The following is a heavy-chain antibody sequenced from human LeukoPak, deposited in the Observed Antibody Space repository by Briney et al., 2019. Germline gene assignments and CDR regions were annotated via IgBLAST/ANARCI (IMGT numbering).Heavy chain of an antibody. Sequence: SETLSLTCTVSGGSISSYYWSWIRQPPGKGLEWIGYIYYSGSTNYNPSLKSRVTISVDTSKNQFSLKLSSVTAADTAVFYCARFLGGSYYGDTKYYFDYWGQGTLVTVSS. D-gene: IGHD1-26*01. CDR3: ARFLGGSYYGDTKYYFDY. CDR2: IYYSGST. CDR1: GGSISSYY. J-gene: IGHJ4*02. V-gene: IGHV4-59*01.